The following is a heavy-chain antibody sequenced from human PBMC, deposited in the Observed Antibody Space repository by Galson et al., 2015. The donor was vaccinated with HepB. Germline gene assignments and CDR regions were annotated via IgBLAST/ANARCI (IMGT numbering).Heavy chain of an antibody. D-gene: IGHD6-6*01. CDR1: GFTFSAYW. V-gene: IGHV3-74*01. CDR2: IDSDGRGT. CDR3: ARDSKYHPVV. Sequence: SLRLSCAASGFTFSAYWMHWVRQAPGKGLEWVARIDSDGRGTSYADSVKGRFTISRDNAKNMLYLQMNSLRAEDTAVYYCARDSKYHPVVWGHGSTVTVSS. J-gene: IGHJ6*02.